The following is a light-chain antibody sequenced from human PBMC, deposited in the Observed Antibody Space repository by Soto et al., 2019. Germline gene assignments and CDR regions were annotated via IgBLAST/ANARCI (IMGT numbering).Light chain of an antibody. CDR3: SSYTSSSSQV. J-gene: IGLJ2*01. V-gene: IGLV2-14*01. CDR2: DVS. CDR1: SSDVGGYNY. Sequence: QSALTQPASVSGSPGQSITISCTGTSSDVGGYNYVSWYQQHPGKAPKLMIYDVSNRPSGVSSRFSGYKSGNTASLTISGLQAEDEADYYCSSYTSSSSQVFGGGTKLTVL.